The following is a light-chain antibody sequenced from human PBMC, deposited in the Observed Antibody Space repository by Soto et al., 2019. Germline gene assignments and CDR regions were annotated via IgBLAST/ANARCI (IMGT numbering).Light chain of an antibody. CDR2: GAS. CDR1: QSVTNNY. CDR3: QQYGSLPYT. J-gene: IGKJ2*01. V-gene: IGKV3-20*01. Sequence: EVVLTQSPGTLSLSPGERATLSCRASQSVTNNYFAWYQQKPGQAPRLLIYGASRRATGIPDRFSGSGSGTDFTLTISRLEPEDFAVYHCQQYGSLPYTFGQGTKVDIK.